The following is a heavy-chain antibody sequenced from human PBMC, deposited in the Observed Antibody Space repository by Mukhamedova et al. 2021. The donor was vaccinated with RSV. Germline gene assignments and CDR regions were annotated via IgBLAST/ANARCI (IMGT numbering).Heavy chain of an antibody. Sequence: AEYMGGRFTISRDNAKNMLYLQMNSLRAEDTAVYYCVGSGGYLDYWGQGTLVTVSS. CDR3: VGSGGYLDY. D-gene: IGHD2-15*01. V-gene: IGHV3-74*01. J-gene: IGHJ4*02.